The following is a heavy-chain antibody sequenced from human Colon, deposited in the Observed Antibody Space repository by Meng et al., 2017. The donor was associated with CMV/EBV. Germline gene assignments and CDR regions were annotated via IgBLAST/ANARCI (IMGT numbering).Heavy chain of an antibody. CDR1: GFSLSTRRVA. CDR3: ARRPPFRGVQSFDP. CDR2: IYWNGDE. D-gene: IGHD3-16*01. Sequence: SGPTLVKPTQTLTLTCTFSGFSLSTRRVAVGWIRQPPGKALEWLALIYWNGDERFSPSLKSRLTITKDTPKNQVVLTMTNVDPVDTATYYCARRPPFRGVQSFDPWGPCTLLPVSS. V-gene: IGHV2-5*01. J-gene: IGHJ5*02.